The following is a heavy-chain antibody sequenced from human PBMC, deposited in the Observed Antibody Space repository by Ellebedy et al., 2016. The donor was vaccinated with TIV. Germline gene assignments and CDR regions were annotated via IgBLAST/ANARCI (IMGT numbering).Heavy chain of an antibody. J-gene: IGHJ4*02. V-gene: IGHV4-34*01. CDR3: TRYKTYSGYYH. CDR1: GGSFSGYY. D-gene: IGHD5-12*01. Sequence: SETLSLTCAVYGGSFSGYYWSWIRQPPGKGLEWIGEINHSGSTNYNPSLKSRVTISVDTSKNQFSLKLSSVTAADTAVYYCTRYKTYSGYYHWGQGTLVTVSS. CDR2: INHSGST.